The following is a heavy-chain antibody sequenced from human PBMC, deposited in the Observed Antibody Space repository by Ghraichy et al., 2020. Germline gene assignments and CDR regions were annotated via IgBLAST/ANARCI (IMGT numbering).Heavy chain of an antibody. D-gene: IGHD1-14*01. CDR1: GFTFSSYA. J-gene: IGHJ4*02. Sequence: GGSLRLSCAASGFTFSSYAMSWVRQAPGKGLEWVSAISGSGGSTYYADSVKGRFTISRDNSKNTLYLQMNSLRAEDTAVYYCAKDVSFGFAHAGTHFDYWGQGTLVTVSS. CDR3: AKDVSFGFAHAGTHFDY. V-gene: IGHV3-23*01. CDR2: ISGSGGST.